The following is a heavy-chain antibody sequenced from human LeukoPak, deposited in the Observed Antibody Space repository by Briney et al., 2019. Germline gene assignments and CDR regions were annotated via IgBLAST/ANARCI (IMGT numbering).Heavy chain of an antibody. CDR2: INSDGSST. V-gene: IGHV3-74*01. Sequence: GGSLRLSCAASGFTFSSYWMRWVRQAPGKGLVWVSRINSDGSSTSYADSVKGRFTISRDNAKNTLYLQMNSLRAEDTAVYYCARALSYGDYGYWGQGTLVTVSS. D-gene: IGHD4-17*01. CDR1: GFTFSSYW. J-gene: IGHJ4*02. CDR3: ARALSYGDYGY.